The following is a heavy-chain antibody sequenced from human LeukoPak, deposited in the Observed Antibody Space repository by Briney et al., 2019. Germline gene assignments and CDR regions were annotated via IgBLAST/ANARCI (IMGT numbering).Heavy chain of an antibody. CDR1: GFTFSSYS. CDR3: AREGPVDAFDI. V-gene: IGHV3-21*01. J-gene: IGHJ3*02. Sequence: GGSLRLSCAASGFTFSSYSMNWVRQAPGKGLEWVSSISSSSSYIYYADSVKGRLTISRDNAKNSLYLQMNSLRAEDTAVYYCAREGPVDAFDIWGQGTMVTVSS. CDR2: ISSSSSYI.